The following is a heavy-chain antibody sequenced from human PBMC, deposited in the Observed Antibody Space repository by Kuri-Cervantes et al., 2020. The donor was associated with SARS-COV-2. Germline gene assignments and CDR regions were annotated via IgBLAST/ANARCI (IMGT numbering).Heavy chain of an antibody. CDR2: IYYSGNT. CDR1: GGSIGRRNYY. CDR3: ATGYSSRGGFDP. Sequence: ESLKISCTVSGGSIGRRNYYWGWIRQPPGKGLEWIGNIYYSGNTYYNPSLRSRVTISEDTSKNQFSLKLSSVTAADTAVYDCATGYSSRGGFDPWGQGTLVTVSS. V-gene: IGHV4-39*01. D-gene: IGHD6-13*01. J-gene: IGHJ5*02.